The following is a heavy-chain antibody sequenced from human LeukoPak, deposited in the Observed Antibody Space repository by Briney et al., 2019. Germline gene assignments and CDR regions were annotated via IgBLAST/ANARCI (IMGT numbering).Heavy chain of an antibody. CDR3: ARVGPLGGSSWYAGILGYSDF. J-gene: IGHJ4*02. CDR2: IIPALGSS. Sequence: VASVKVSCKASGGTFSKYAINWVRQAPGKGLEWMGGIIPALGSSNYAQKFQDRVTLTTDTSTNTAYMEMSSLRSEDTAVYYCARVGPLGGSSWYAGILGYSDFWGQGTLVTVSS. D-gene: IGHD6-13*01. V-gene: IGHV1-69*10. CDR1: GGTFSKYA.